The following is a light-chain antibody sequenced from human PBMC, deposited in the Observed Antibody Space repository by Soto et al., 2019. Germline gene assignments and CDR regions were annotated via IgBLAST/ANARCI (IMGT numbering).Light chain of an antibody. CDR3: SSYTSSSTPYV. CDR2: GVS. J-gene: IGLJ1*01. CDR1: SSDGGGYNY. Sequence: QSVLTQPASVSGSPGQSITISCTGTSSDGGGYNYVSWYQQHPGKAPKLMIYGVSNRPSGVSKRFSGSKSGNTASLTISGLQAEDEADYYCSSYTSSSTPYVFGTGTKVTVL. V-gene: IGLV2-14*01.